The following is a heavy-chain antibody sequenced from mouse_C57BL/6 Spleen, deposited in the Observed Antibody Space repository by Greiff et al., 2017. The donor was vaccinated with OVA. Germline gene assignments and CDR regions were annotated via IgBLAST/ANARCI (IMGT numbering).Heavy chain of an antibody. J-gene: IGHJ2*01. CDR3: ARSVVATLDFDY. V-gene: IGHV1-64*01. CDR2: IHPNSGST. D-gene: IGHD1-1*01. CDR1: GYTFTSYW. Sequence: VQLQQSGAELVKPGASVKLSCKASGYTFTSYWMHWVKQRPGQGLEWIGMIHPNSGSTNYNEKFKSKATLTVDKSSSTAYMQLSSLTSEDSAVYYCARSVVATLDFDYWGQGTTLTVSS.